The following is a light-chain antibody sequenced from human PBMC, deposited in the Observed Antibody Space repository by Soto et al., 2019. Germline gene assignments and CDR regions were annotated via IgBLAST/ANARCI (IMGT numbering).Light chain of an antibody. CDR2: DVT. V-gene: IGLV2-14*01. Sequence: QSALTQPASVSGSPGQSITISCTGTSSDVGGYNSVSWYRQDPGKAPKLIIYDVTNRPSGVSNRFSGSKSGNTASLTISGLQAEDEADYYCSSYTSSSTVVFGGGTKLTVL. CDR1: SSDVGGYNS. CDR3: SSYTSSSTVV. J-gene: IGLJ2*01.